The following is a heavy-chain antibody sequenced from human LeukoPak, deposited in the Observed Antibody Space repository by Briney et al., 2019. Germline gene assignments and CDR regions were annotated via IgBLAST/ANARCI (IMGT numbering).Heavy chain of an antibody. D-gene: IGHD3-10*01. CDR1: GYTFTDSY. V-gene: IGHV1-2*02. CDR3: VRSPIGASAY. J-gene: IGHJ4*02. Sequence: GASVKVSCKPSGYTFTDSYIHWVRQAPGVGLQWMGWISPNNGDTKYAEDFQDRVTMTRDTSINTAYMELTGLTPDDTAVYYCVRSPIGASAYGGRGTLVTVSS. CDR2: ISPNNGDT.